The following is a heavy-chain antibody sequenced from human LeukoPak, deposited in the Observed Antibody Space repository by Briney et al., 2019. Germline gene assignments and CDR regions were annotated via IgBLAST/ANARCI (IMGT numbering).Heavy chain of an antibody. CDR2: RGAT. Sequence: NPSETLSLTCTVSNGSISSSSYYWGWIRQPPGKGLEWIGSRGATFYKPSLKSRVTISVDTSKNQFSLKLSSVTAADTAVYYCARHPIFSGMGSELWFDPWGQGTLVTVSS. V-gene: IGHV4-39*01. CDR3: ARHPIFSGMGSELWFDP. J-gene: IGHJ5*02. CDR1: NGSISSSSYY. D-gene: IGHD3-10*01.